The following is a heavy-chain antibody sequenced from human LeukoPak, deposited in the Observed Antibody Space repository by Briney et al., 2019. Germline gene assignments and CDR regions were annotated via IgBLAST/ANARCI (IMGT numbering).Heavy chain of an antibody. CDR1: GFTFSSNG. V-gene: IGHV3-30*02. Sequence: GGSLRLSCATSGFTFSSNGVHWARQAPGKGLEWVAFVRSDGSHEEYAESVKGRFAISRDNSKNTVHLQMNSLRFEDTAVYYCAKAFGSGSYIIDHWGRGTLVTVSS. CDR3: AKAFGSGSYIIDH. D-gene: IGHD3-10*01. CDR2: VRSDGSHE. J-gene: IGHJ4*02.